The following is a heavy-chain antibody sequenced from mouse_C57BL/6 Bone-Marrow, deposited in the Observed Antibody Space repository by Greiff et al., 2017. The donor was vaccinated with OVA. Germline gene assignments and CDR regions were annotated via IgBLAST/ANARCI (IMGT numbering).Heavy chain of an antibody. J-gene: IGHJ3*01. CDR1: GYTFTDYY. V-gene: IGHV1-19*01. CDR3: ARGGVYYPFAY. CDR2: INPYNGGT. D-gene: IGHD1-1*01. Sequence: EVQLQQSGPVLVKPGASVKMSCKASGYTFTDYYMNWVKQSHGKSLVWIGVINPYNGGTSYNQKLKGKATLTVDKSSSTAYMELNSLTSEDSAVYYCARGGVYYPFAYWGQGTLVTVSA.